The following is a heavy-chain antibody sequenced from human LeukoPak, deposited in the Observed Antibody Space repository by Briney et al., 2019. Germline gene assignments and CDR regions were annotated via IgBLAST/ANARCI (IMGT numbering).Heavy chain of an antibody. J-gene: IGHJ3*02. Sequence: GGSLRLSCAASGFTFSSYAMSWVRQAPGRGLEWVSAISGSGGSTYYADSVKGRFTISRDNSKNTLYLQMNSLRAEDTAVYDCAKLPRPYDSSGYKSVFDIWGQGTMVTVSS. CDR1: GFTFSSYA. V-gene: IGHV3-23*01. CDR3: AKLPRPYDSSGYKSVFDI. D-gene: IGHD3-22*01. CDR2: ISGSGGST.